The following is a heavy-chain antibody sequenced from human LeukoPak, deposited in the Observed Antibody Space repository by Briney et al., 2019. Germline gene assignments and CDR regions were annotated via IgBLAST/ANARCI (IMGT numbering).Heavy chain of an antibody. CDR2: ISSSSSTI. Sequence: QSGGSLRLSCAASGFTFSSYSMNWVRQAPGKGLEWVSYISSSSSTIYYADSVKGRFTISRDNAKNSLYLQMNSLRAEDTAVYDCARYDLYMDVWGKGTTVTVSS. V-gene: IGHV3-48*04. D-gene: IGHD3-16*01. CDR3: ARYDLYMDV. J-gene: IGHJ6*03. CDR1: GFTFSSYS.